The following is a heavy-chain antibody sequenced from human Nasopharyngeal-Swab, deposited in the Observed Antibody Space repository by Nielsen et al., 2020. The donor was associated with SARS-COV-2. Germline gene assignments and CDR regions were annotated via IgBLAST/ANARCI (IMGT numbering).Heavy chain of an antibody. J-gene: IGHJ5*02. D-gene: IGHD5-12*01. CDR3: ATMVDMAASISS. Sequence: GGSLRLSCAASGFTFSNYAMTWVRQAPGKGLEWVSTIDAGGGNTWYADSVKGRFTISRDNSKSTLYLQMNSLRAEDTAIYYCATMVDMAASISSWGQGTLVTVSS. CDR1: GFTFSNYA. V-gene: IGHV3-23*01. CDR2: IDAGGGNT.